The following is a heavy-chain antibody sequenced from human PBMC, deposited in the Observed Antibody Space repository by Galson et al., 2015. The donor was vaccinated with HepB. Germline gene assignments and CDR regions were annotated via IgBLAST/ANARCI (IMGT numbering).Heavy chain of an antibody. J-gene: IGHJ2*01. Sequence: CAISGDSVSSNSAAWNWIRQSPSRGLEWLGRTYYRSKWYNDYAVSVKSRITTNPDTSKNQFSLQLNSVTPEDTAVYYCARDAPAAGTQNWYFDLWGRGTLVTVSS. CDR3: ARDAPAAGTQNWYFDL. CDR1: GDSVSSNSAA. V-gene: IGHV6-1*01. CDR2: TYYRSKWYN. D-gene: IGHD6-13*01.